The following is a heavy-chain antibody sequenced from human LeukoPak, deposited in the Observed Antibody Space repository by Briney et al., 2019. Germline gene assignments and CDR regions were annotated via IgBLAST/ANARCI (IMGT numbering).Heavy chain of an antibody. J-gene: IGHJ5*02. V-gene: IGHV3-23*01. D-gene: IGHD2-2*01. CDR2: INAIGGST. CDR3: ARGCISSSCSESRWFDP. CDR1: GLTFSIYA. Sequence: GGSLTLACAPSGLTFSIYAMSWVRPAPGGGLEWGSSINAIGGSTYYADSVKGRFIISRDNSKNTVSLQMNSLRAEDTAVYYCARGCISSSCSESRWFDPWGQGTLVTVSS.